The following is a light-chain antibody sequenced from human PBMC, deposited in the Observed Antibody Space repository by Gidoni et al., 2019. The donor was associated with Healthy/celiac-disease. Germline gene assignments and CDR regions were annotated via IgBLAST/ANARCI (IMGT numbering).Light chain of an antibody. CDR2: AAS. Sequence: EIVLTQSPATLSLSPGERATLSCRASQSVSSYLAWYQQKPGQAPRLLLYAASNRATGIPARFSGSGSGTDFTLTISSLEPEDFAVYYCQQRSNWPFLTFGGGTKVEIK. CDR3: QQRSNWPFLT. J-gene: IGKJ4*01. CDR1: QSVSSY. V-gene: IGKV3-11*01.